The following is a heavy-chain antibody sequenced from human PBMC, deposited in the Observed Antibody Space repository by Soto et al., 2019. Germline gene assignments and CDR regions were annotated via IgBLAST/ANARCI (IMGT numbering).Heavy chain of an antibody. CDR2: IGTAGDT. CDR3: ARDWGAVAFDI. J-gene: IGHJ3*02. V-gene: IGHV3-13*01. CDR1: GFTFSSYD. Sequence: GGSLRLSCAASGFTFSSYDMHWVRQATGKGLEWVSAIGTAGDTYYPGSVKGRFTISRENAKNSLYLQMNSLRAEDTAVYYCARDWGAVAFDIWGQGTMVTVSS. D-gene: IGHD3-16*01.